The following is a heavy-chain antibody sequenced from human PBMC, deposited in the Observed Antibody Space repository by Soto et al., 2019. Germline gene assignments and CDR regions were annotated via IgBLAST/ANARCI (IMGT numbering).Heavy chain of an antibody. V-gene: IGHV4-59*01. D-gene: IGHD2-21*01. Sequence: QVQLQESGPGLVRPSKTLSLTCTVSGGSISRYFWSWIRQSPGKGLEWIGYIFYTGSTTYNPSLKSRVTISIDTSKNQFSLKLSSLTAADTAVYYCAHFSDLEWFDPWGQGTLVTVSS. CDR2: IFYTGST. J-gene: IGHJ5*02. CDR1: GGSISRYF. CDR3: AHFSDLEWFDP.